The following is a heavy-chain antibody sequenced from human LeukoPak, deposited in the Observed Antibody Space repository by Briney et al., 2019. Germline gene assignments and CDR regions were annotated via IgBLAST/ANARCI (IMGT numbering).Heavy chain of an antibody. CDR1: GYTFTSNG. J-gene: IGHJ4*02. Sequence: ASVKVSFRASGYTFTSNGISWVRQAPGQGLEWMGWISAYNGNTKYAQNLQGRVTMTTDTSTSTVYMELSSLRSDDTAVYYCARADSVTIAVAGLSCFDYWGQGTLVTVSS. V-gene: IGHV1-18*01. CDR2: ISAYNGNT. D-gene: IGHD6-19*01. CDR3: ARADSVTIAVAGLSCFDY.